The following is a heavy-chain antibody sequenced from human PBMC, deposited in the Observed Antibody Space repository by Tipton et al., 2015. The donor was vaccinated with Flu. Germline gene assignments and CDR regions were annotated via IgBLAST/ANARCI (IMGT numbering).Heavy chain of an antibody. CDR3: ARDPTTRGSTDEH. Sequence: TLSLTCTVSGYSISSGYYWGWIRQPPGKGLEWIGSIYHSGSPYYNPSLKSRVTISVDTSKNQFSLKLSSVTAADTAVYYCARDPTTRGSTDEHWGQGTLVTVSS. J-gene: IGHJ4*02. CDR2: IYHSGSP. V-gene: IGHV4-38-2*02. D-gene: IGHD1-14*01. CDR1: GYSISSGYY.